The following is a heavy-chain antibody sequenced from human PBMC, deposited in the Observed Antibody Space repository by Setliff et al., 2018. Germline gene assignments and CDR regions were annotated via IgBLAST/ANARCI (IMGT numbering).Heavy chain of an antibody. CDR2: IIHSGST. D-gene: IGHD3-22*01. Sequence: SETLSLTCSVSGDSMSFSYWSWIRQPPGKRLEWIGEIIHSGSTNYNPSLKSRVTISMDTSKNQFSLKVSSVTAADTAVYYCARESRYYYDNLGTLDYWGQGTLVTVSS. V-gene: IGHV4-34*12. CDR1: GDSMSFSY. CDR3: ARESRYYYDNLGTLDY. J-gene: IGHJ4*02.